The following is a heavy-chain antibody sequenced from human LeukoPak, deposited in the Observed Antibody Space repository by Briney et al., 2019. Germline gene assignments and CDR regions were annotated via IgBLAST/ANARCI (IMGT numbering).Heavy chain of an antibody. CDR2: ISGSGGST. J-gene: IGHJ5*02. CDR1: GFTFSSYA. CDR3: AKGTQYQLLYSWFDP. D-gene: IGHD2-2*01. V-gene: IGHV3-23*01. Sequence: GGSLRLSCAASGFTFSSYAMSWVRQAPGKGLEWVSAISGSGGSTYYADSVKGRFTISRDNSKNTLYLQMNSLRAEDTAVYYCAKGTQYQLLYSWFDPWGRGTLVTVSS.